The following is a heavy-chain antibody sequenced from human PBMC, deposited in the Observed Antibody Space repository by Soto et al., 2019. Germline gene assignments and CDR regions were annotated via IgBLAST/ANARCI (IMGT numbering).Heavy chain of an antibody. CDR3: ARDWVDGDYYYYYGMDV. V-gene: IGHV3-30-3*01. CDR2: ISYDGSNK. D-gene: IGHD4-17*01. CDR1: GFTFSSYA. Sequence: PGGSLRLSFAASGFTFSSYAMHWVRQAPGKGLEWVAVISYDGSNKYYADSVKGRFTISRDNSKNTLYLQMNSLRAEDTAVYYCARDWVDGDYYYYYGMDVWGQGTTVTVSS. J-gene: IGHJ6*02.